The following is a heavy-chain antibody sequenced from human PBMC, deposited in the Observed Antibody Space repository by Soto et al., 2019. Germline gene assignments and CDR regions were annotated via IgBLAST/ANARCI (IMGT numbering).Heavy chain of an antibody. CDR2: ISGSGGST. V-gene: IGHV3-23*01. D-gene: IGHD3-10*01. J-gene: IGHJ4*02. Sequence: EVQLLESGGGLVQPGGSLRLSCAASGFTSSSHGMSWVRQAPGKGLEWVSSISGSGGSTYYADSVKGRFTISRDNSKNTVYLQMNSLRVEDTAVYYCAKAAYYYGSGSYFPFDYWGQGTLVTVSS. CDR3: AKAAYYYGSGSYFPFDY. CDR1: GFTSSSHG.